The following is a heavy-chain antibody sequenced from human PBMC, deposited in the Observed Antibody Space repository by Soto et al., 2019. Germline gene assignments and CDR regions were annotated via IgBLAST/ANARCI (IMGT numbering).Heavy chain of an antibody. D-gene: IGHD3-9*01. V-gene: IGHV4-30-2*06. J-gene: IGHJ6*01. CDR3: ARFTIRIYYYYYGMDL. CDR2: TYQSGSA. Sequence: SETLSLTCTVSGGSISSGGYSWTWIRQSPGKGLEWIGYTYQSGSAYYNPSLKSRVTISVDTSRNQFSLKLSSVTAADTAVYYCARFTIRIYYYYYGMDLWGQGTTVTVSS. CDR1: GGSISSGGYS.